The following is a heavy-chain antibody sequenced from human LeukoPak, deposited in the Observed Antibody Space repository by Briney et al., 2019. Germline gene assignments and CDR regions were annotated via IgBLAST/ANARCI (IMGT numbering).Heavy chain of an antibody. J-gene: IGHJ4*02. CDR1: GGSISSSNW. D-gene: IGHD6-19*01. CDR3: AIHVGSGWYRMDY. V-gene: IGHV4-4*02. Sequence: PSESLRLTCAVSGGSISSSNWWCWVRQPPGEGLEGIGVIYHRGSTNYNQSLKSRATISVDKSKNHFSLKLSSVTAADTAVYYCAIHVGSGWYRMDYWGQGTLVTVSS. CDR2: IYHRGST.